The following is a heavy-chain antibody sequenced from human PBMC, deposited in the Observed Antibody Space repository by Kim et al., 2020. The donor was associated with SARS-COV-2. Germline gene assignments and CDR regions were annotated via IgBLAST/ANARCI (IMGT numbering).Heavy chain of an antibody. J-gene: IGHJ6*02. CDR3: ARRAGGMDV. Sequence: SDIRYSPSFQGQVTMSADKSISTAYLQWSSLKASDSAMYYCARRAGGMDVWGQGTTVTVSS. CDR2: SDI. D-gene: IGHD6-25*01. V-gene: IGHV5-51*01.